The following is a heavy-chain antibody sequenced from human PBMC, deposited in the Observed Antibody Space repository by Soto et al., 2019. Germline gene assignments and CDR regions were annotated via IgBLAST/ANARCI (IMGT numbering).Heavy chain of an antibody. CDR3: AKWPVGQWLVQVDY. V-gene: IGHV3-23*01. J-gene: IGHJ4*02. Sequence: EVQLLESGGGLVQPGGSLRLSCAASGFTFSSYAMSWVRQAPGKGLEWVSAISGSGGSTYYADSVKGRFTISRDNSKNTLYLQMNSLSAEDTAVYYCAKWPVGQWLVQVDYWGQGTLVTVSS. CDR1: GFTFSSYA. CDR2: ISGSGGST. D-gene: IGHD6-19*01.